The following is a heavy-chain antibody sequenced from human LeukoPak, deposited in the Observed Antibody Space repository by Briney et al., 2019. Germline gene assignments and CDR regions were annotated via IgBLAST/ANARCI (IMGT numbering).Heavy chain of an antibody. CDR2: IIPIFGTA. D-gene: IGHD2-2*01. CDR1: GGTFSSYA. V-gene: IGHV1-69*05. CDR3: ARAGVVVPAARGYFDL. J-gene: IGHJ2*01. Sequence: SVKVSCKASGGTFSSYAISWVRQAPGHGLEWMGGIIPIFGTANYAQKFQGRVTITTDESTSTAYMELSSLRSEDTAVYYCARAGVVVPAARGYFDLWGRGTLVTDPS.